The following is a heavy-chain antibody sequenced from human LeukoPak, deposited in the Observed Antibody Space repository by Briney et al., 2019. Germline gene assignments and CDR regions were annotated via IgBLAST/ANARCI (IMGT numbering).Heavy chain of an antibody. CDR2: TSGYNGNT. Sequence: ASVKVSCKASGYTFTTYYMHWVRQAPGQGLEWMGWTSGYNGNTKYAQKFQGRVTMTTDTSTSTAYMDLRSLRSDDTAVYYCARVTFYFDYWGQGTLVTVSS. CDR3: ARVTFYFDY. CDR1: GYTFTTYY. V-gene: IGHV1-18*04. J-gene: IGHJ4*02.